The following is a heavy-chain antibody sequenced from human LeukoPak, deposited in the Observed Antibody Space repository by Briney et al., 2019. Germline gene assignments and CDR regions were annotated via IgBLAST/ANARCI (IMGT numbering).Heavy chain of an antibody. CDR3: ARDKAFLGYYDTSGYFQQWFDS. J-gene: IGHJ5*01. D-gene: IGHD3-22*01. CDR1: GYTFTSYY. CDR2: INPSGGST. Sequence: ASVKVSCKASGYTFTSYYMHWVRQAPGQGLEWMGIINPSGGSTSYAQKFQGRVTMTRDMSTSTVYMELSSLRSDDTAVYYCARDKAFLGYYDTSGYFQQWFDSWGQGTLVTVSS. V-gene: IGHV1-46*01.